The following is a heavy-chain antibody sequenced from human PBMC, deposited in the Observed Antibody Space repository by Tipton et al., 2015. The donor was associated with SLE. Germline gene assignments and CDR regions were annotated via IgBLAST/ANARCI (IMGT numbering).Heavy chain of an antibody. CDR3: ARVDHRGHGGGAFDI. D-gene: IGHD5-12*01. Sequence: TLSLTCTVSGGSISSYYWSWIRQPPGKGLEWIGYIYYSGSTNYNPSLKSRVTISVDTSKNQFSLKLSSVTAADTAVYYCARVDHRGHGGGAFDIWGQRTMVTVSS. CDR1: GGSISSYY. V-gene: IGHV4-59*01. CDR2: IYYSGST. J-gene: IGHJ3*02.